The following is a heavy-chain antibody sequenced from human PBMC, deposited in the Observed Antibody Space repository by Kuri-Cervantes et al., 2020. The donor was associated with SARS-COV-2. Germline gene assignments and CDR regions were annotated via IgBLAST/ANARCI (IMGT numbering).Heavy chain of an antibody. CDR2: IYTSGST. D-gene: IGHD2-2*01. J-gene: IGHJ6*03. V-gene: IGHV4-4*07. Sequence: SETLSLTCTVSGGSISSYYWSWIRQPAGKGLEWIGRIYTSGSTNYNPSLKSRVTMSVDTSKNQFSLKLSSVTAADTAVYYCARVVPAADEGLYYYYMDVWGEGTTVTVSS. CDR3: ARVVPAADEGLYYYYMDV. CDR1: GGSISSYY.